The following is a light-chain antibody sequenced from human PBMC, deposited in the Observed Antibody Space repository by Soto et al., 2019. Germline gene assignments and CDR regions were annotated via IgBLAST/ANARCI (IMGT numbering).Light chain of an antibody. CDR2: EGS. V-gene: IGLV2-23*01. CDR3: CSYAGSTTLL. Sequence: QSALTQPASMSGSPGQSIAISCTATSSDVGSYVSWYQQHPGKAPKLMIFEGSKRPSGVSNRFSGSKSGDTASLTISGLQAEDEADYYCCSYAGSTTLLFGGGTQLTVL. J-gene: IGLJ2*01. CDR1: SSDVGSY.